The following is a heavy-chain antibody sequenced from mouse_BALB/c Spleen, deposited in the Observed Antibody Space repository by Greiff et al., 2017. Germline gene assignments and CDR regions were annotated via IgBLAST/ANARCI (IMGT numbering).Heavy chain of an antibody. V-gene: IGHV1-87*01. Sequence: QVQLQQSGAELARPGASVKLSCKASGYTFTSYWMQWVKQRPGQGLEWIGAIYPGDGDTRYTQKFKGKATLTADKSSSTAYMQLSSLASEDSAVYYCARSKFGSSYVRNYFDYWGQGTTLTVSS. CDR1: GYTFTSYW. J-gene: IGHJ2*01. D-gene: IGHD1-1*01. CDR2: IYPGDGDT. CDR3: ARSKFGSSYVRNYFDY.